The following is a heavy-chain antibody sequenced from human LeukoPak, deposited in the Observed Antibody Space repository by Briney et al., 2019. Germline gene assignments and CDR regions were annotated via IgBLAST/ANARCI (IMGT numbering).Heavy chain of an antibody. CDR1: GESINPYY. D-gene: IGHD2/OR15-2a*01. CDR2: IYKSGST. J-gene: IGHJ6*03. Sequence: PSETLSLTCTVSGESINPYYWNWIRQPAGKGLVWIGHIYKSGSTNYNPSLKSRVTMSLDTSKNQFSLKLRSVTAADTAVYFCARSFLDYMDVWGKGTTVTVSS. CDR3: ARSFLDYMDV. V-gene: IGHV4-4*07.